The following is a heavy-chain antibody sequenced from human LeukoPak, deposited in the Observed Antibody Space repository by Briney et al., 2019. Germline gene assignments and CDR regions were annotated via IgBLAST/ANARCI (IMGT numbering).Heavy chain of an antibody. Sequence: PGGSLRLSCAASGFTFTSYALHWVRQAPGKGLEWVAVVFYDGSNKYYADSVKGRFTVSRDNSRNTLHLQMNGLRPEDTAIYYCTKELHVAVAVADYYYFYMDVWGRGTAVTVSS. CDR3: TKELHVAVAVADYYYFYMDV. J-gene: IGHJ6*03. CDR1: GFTFTSYA. V-gene: IGHV3-30*04. D-gene: IGHD6-19*01. CDR2: VFYDGSNK.